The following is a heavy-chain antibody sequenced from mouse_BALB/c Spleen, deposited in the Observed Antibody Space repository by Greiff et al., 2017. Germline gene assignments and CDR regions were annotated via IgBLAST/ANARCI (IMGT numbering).Heavy chain of an antibody. Sequence: EVQLVESGPELVKPGASVKMSCKASGYTFTSYVMHWVKQKPGQGLEWIGYINPYNDGTKYNEKFKGKATLTSDKSSSTAYMELSSLTSEDSAVYYCARKKVLGLYAMDYWGQGTSVTVSS. CDR1: GYTFTSYV. V-gene: IGHV1-14*01. J-gene: IGHJ4*01. CDR2: INPYNDGT. D-gene: IGHD3-3*01. CDR3: ARKKVLGLYAMDY.